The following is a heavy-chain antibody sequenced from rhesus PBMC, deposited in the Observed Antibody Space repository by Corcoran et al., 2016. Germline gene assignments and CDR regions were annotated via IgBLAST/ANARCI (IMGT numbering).Heavy chain of an antibody. Sequence: QIKLQQWGEGLLKPSETLSLTCAVYGGSIDDYFWSWIRQSPGKGLELIGHIYDKSARTHSNPPLKKRVTMSIDTSKNQLSLKLRSVTAADTAVYYCAKEDVWGRGILVTVSP. J-gene: IGHJ5-2*02. CDR2: IYDKSART. CDR3: AKEDV. CDR1: GGSIDDYF. V-gene: IGHV4-73*01.